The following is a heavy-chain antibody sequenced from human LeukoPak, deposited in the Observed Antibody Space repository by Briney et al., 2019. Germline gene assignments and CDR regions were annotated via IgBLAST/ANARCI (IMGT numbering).Heavy chain of an antibody. CDR1: GFTFSIYG. J-gene: IGHJ4*02. D-gene: IGHD4-23*01. CDR2: ISGSGGST. Sequence: GRSLRLSRAAAGFTFSIYGMSWVRQAPGKGMGWGSAISGSGGSTYYADSVKGRFTIARDNAKNSLYLQMNSLRAEDTAVYYCARDPRYGGNSEGFDYWGQGTLVTVSS. CDR3: ARDPRYGGNSEGFDY. V-gene: IGHV3-23*01.